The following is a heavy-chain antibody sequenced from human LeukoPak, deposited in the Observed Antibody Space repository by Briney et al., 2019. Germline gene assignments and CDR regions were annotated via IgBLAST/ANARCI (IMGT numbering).Heavy chain of an antibody. V-gene: IGHV4-4*07. Sequence: SETLSLTCTVSGGSISSYYWSWIRQPAGKGLEWIGRIYTSGSTNYNPSLKSRVTMSVDTSKNQFSLKLSSVTAADTAVYYCAREVGSNYDFWSGYSLRGTFDYWGQGTLVTVSS. J-gene: IGHJ4*02. CDR2: IYTSGST. CDR1: GGSISSYY. CDR3: AREVGSNYDFWSGYSLRGTFDY. D-gene: IGHD3-3*01.